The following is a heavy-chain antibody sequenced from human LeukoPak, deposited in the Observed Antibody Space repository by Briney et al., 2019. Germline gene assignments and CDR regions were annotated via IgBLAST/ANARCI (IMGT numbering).Heavy chain of an antibody. V-gene: IGHV4-39*01. J-gene: IGHJ4*02. CDR2: IYYSGST. D-gene: IGHD3-22*01. Sequence: SETLSLTCTVSGGSISSGRYYWGWIRQPPGKGLEWIGSIYYSGSTYYNPSLKSRVTISVDTSKNRISLKLISANAADTAVYSCARHAIDSSGYYLDYFDYWGQGTLVTVSS. CDR1: GGSISSGRYY. CDR3: ARHAIDSSGYYLDYFDY.